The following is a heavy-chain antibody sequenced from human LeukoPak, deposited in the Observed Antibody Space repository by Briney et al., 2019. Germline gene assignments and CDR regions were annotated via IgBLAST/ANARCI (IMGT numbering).Heavy chain of an antibody. J-gene: IGHJ4*02. CDR1: GFTFSSYG. CDR3: ARSPLWFGELLSTDY. V-gene: IGHV3-33*01. D-gene: IGHD3-10*01. CDR2: IWYDGSNK. Sequence: PGGPLRLSCAASGFTFSSYGMHWVRQAPGKGLEWVAVIWYDGSNKYYADSVKGRFTISRDNSKNTLYLQMNSLRAEDTAVYYCARSPLWFGELLSTDYWGQGTLVTVSS.